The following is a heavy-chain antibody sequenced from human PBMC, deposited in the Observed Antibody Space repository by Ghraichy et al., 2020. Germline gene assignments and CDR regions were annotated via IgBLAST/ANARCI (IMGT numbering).Heavy chain of an antibody. CDR2: IIPIFGTA. D-gene: IGHD2-2*01. CDR1: GGTFSSYA. J-gene: IGHJ3*02. V-gene: IGHV1-69*13. CDR3: ARGGVPAASPIPHDAFDI. Sequence: SVKVSCKASGGTFSSYAISWVRQAPGQGLEWMGGIIPIFGTANYAQKFQGRVTITADESTSTAYMELSSLRSEDTAVYYCARGGVPAASPIPHDAFDIWGQGTMVTVSS.